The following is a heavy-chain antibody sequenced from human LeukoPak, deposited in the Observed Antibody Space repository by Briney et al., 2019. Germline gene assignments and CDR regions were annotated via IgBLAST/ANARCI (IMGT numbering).Heavy chain of an antibody. CDR1: GFTFSGSA. Sequence: QPGGSLRLSCAASGFTFSGSAMHWVRQASGKGLEWVGRIRSKANSYATAYAASVKGRFTISRDDSKNTAYLQMNSLKTEDTAVYYCTRHGAWGPTPTWIQTQNWFDPWGQGTLVTVSS. J-gene: IGHJ5*02. CDR3: TRHGAWGPTPTWIQTQNWFDP. CDR2: IRSKANSYAT. V-gene: IGHV3-73*01. D-gene: IGHD5-18*01.